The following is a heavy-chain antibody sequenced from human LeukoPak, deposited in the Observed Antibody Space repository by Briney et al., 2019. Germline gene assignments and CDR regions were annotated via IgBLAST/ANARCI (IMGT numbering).Heavy chain of an antibody. CDR2: INPSGGST. Sequence: ASVKVSCKASGYTFTSYYMHWVRQAPGQGLEWMGIINPSGGSTSYAQKFQGRVTMTRDTSTSTVYMELSSLRSEDTAVYCCARPIYDSSGYYYGSFDYWGQGTLVTVSS. V-gene: IGHV1-46*01. CDR3: ARPIYDSSGYYYGSFDY. D-gene: IGHD3-22*01. J-gene: IGHJ4*02. CDR1: GYTFTSYY.